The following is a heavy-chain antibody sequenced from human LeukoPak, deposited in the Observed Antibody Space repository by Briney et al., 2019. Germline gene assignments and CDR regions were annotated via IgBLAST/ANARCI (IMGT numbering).Heavy chain of an antibody. CDR2: VNQDGDNK. CDR1: GFTFSGYW. J-gene: IGHJ4*02. CDR3: ARSTTVTTGDY. Sequence: GGSLRLSCAASGFTFSGYWMTWVRQAPGKGLEWVANVNQDGDNKRYVESVKGRFTISRDNAKNSLYLQMNSLRAEDTAVYYCARSTTVTTGDYWGQGTLVTVSS. D-gene: IGHD4-17*01. V-gene: IGHV3-7*01.